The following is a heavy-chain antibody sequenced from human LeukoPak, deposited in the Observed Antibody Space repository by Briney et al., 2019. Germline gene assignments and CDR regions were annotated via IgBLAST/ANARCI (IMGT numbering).Heavy chain of an antibody. CDR1: GFAFSRYG. V-gene: IGHV3-23*01. D-gene: IGHD1/OR15-1a*01. J-gene: IGHJ6*02. CDR3: GRIAINANNGMDV. CDR2: ISGSGGNT. Sequence: PGGSLRLSCAASGFAFSRYGIVWVRQAPGRGLEWVSGISGSGGNTYYGDSVKGRFTISRDNSKNTVYLQMNSLRAEDTAVYYCGRIAINANNGMDVWGQGTTVTVSS.